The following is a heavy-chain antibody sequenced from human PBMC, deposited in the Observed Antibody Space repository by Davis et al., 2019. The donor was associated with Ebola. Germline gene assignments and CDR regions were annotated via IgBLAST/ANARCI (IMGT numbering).Heavy chain of an antibody. CDR2: INPGNGQI. CDR3: TRVGDYRY. D-gene: IGHD4-17*01. Sequence: ASVKVSCKASGYDFTAYYMHWVRQAPGQRLEWMGRINPGNGQIEYAQKFQGRVTMTTDTSTSTAYMELRSLRSDDTAVYYCTRVGDYRYWGQGTLVTVSS. CDR1: GYDFTAYY. J-gene: IGHJ4*02. V-gene: IGHV1-18*01.